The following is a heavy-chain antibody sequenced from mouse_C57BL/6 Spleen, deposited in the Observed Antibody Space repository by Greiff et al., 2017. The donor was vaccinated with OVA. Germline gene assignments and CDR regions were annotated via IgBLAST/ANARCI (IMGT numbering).Heavy chain of an antibody. CDR3: ARDIYYYAMDY. J-gene: IGHJ4*01. CDR2: ISDGGSYT. CDR1: GFTFSSYA. V-gene: IGHV5-4*01. Sequence: EVKLMESGGGLVKPGGSLKLSCAASGFTFSSYAMSWVRQTPEKRLEWVATISDGGSYTYYPDNVKGRFTISRDNAKNNLYLQMSHLKSEDTAMYYCARDIYYYAMDYWGQGTSVTVSS.